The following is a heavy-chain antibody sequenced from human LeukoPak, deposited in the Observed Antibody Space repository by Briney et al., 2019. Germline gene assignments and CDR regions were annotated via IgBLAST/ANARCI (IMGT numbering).Heavy chain of an antibody. Sequence: PSETLSLTCTVSGGSISSYYWSWIRQPPGKGLEWIGSIYYSGSTYYNPSLKSRVTISVDTSKNQFSLKLSSVTAADTAVYYCARLAKGTMVRGVRYFDLWGRGTLVTVSS. CDR3: ARLAKGTMVRGVRYFDL. CDR1: GGSISSYY. CDR2: IYYSGST. D-gene: IGHD3-10*01. V-gene: IGHV4-59*05. J-gene: IGHJ2*01.